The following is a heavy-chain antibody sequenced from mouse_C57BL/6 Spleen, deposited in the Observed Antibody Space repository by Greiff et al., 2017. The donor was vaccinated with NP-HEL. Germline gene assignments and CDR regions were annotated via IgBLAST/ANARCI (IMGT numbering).Heavy chain of an antibody. CDR3: ARRYSNYVDYAMDY. J-gene: IGHJ4*01. CDR1: GFSLTSYA. V-gene: IGHV2-9-1*01. Sequence: QVQLKQSGPGLVAPSQSLSITCTVSGFSLTSYAISWVRQPPGKGLEWLGVIWTGGGTNYNSALKSRLSISKDNSKSQVFLKMNSLQTDDTARYYCARRYSNYVDYAMDYWGQGTSVTVSS. CDR2: IWTGGGT. D-gene: IGHD2-5*01.